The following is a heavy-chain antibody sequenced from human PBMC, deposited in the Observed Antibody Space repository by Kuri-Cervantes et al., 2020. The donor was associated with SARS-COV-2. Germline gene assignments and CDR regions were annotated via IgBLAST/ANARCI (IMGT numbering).Heavy chain of an antibody. CDR2: IIPNFGTT. CDR1: GFTFSSYA. V-gene: IGHV1-69*01. D-gene: IGHD3-22*01. CDR3: ARTHQLITTKDAYDI. J-gene: IGHJ3*02. Sequence: KISCAASGFTFSSYAISWVRQAPGQGLEWMGGIIPNFGTTNYAQKLQGRVTITADESTSTAYMELSSLRSSDTGVYYCARTHQLITTKDAYDIWGQGTKVTVSS.